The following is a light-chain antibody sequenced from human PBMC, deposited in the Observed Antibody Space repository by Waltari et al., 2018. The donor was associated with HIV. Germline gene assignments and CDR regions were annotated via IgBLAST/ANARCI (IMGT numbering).Light chain of an antibody. J-gene: IGLJ2*01. CDR2: DVT. Sequence: QSALTQPRSVSGSPGQSVTISCTGTSSDVGGYNYVSWYQQHPGKAPKLMIYDVTKRPSGVPVRFSGPKSGNTASLTISGLQAEDEADYYCCSYAGSYTFVFGGGTKVTVL. CDR1: SSDVGGYNY. CDR3: CSYAGSYTFV. V-gene: IGLV2-11*01.